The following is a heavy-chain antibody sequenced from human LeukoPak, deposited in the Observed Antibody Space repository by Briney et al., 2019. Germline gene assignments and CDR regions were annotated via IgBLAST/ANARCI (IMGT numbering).Heavy chain of an antibody. D-gene: IGHD2-2*01. J-gene: IGHJ6*03. CDR2: IIPIFGTA. Sequence: ASVKVSCKASGGTFSSYAISWVRQAPGQGLEWMGRIIPIFGTANYAQKFQGRVTITADKSTSTAYTELSSLRSEDTAVYYCARDRGYCSSTSCPVAYYYYYYYMDVWGKGTTVTVSS. CDR1: GGTFSSYA. CDR3: ARDRGYCSSTSCPVAYYYYYYYMDV. V-gene: IGHV1-69*06.